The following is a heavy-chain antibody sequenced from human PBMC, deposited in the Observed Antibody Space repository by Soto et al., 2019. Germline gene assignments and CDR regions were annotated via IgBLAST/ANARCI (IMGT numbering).Heavy chain of an antibody. CDR1: GFSFSAYA. V-gene: IGHV3-30-3*01. J-gene: IGHJ1*01. Sequence: QVQLVESGGGVVQPGRSLRLSCAASGFSFSAYAIHWVRQAPGKGLEWVALISYDETTTYYADSVKGRFTISRDNSKNTLYLQMNSRRSEDTAVYYCVRARQNLVVNEYFQYWGQGTLVIVSS. CDR3: VRARQNLVVNEYFQY. D-gene: IGHD2-8*02. CDR2: ISYDETTT.